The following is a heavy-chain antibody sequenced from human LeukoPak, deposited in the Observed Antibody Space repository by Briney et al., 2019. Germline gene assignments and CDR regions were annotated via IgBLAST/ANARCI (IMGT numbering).Heavy chain of an antibody. D-gene: IGHD6-13*01. CDR2: IYYSGST. V-gene: IGHV4-31*03. Sequence: SETLSLTCTVSGGSISSGGYYWSWIRQHPGKGLEWIGYIYYSGSTYYNPSLKSRVTISVDTSKNQFSLKLSSVTAAGTAVYYCARPGYSSSWYRNAFDIWGQGAMVTVSS. CDR1: GGSISSGGYY. CDR3: ARPGYSSSWYRNAFDI. J-gene: IGHJ3*02.